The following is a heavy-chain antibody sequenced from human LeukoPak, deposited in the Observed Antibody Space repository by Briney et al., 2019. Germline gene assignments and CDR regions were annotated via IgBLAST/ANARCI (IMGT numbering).Heavy chain of an antibody. CDR2: IIPIFDTT. CDR1: GGTFSSYA. J-gene: IGHJ5*02. CDR3: ARDISHLFWFDP. V-gene: IGHV1-69*13. Sequence: GASVKVSCKASGGTFSSYAISWVRQAPGQGLEWMGGIIPIFDTTNYAQKFQGRVTITADESTRTAYMELSSLRSEDTAVYYCARDISHLFWFDPWGQGTLVTVSS.